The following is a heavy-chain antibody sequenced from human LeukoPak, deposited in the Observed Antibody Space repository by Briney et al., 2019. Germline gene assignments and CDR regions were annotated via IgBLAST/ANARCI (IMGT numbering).Heavy chain of an antibody. V-gene: IGHV4-4*02. Sequence: SETLSLTCAVSGGSFSSDNWWSWVRQPPGKGLEWIGEVFHSGSTNYNPSLKSRVTISVDKSKSQFSLKLNSVTAADTAVYYCAKTYYSSSGSWDWGQGTLVTVSS. D-gene: IGHD3-10*01. CDR3: AKTYYSSSGSWD. J-gene: IGHJ1*01. CDR1: GGSFSSDNW. CDR2: VFHSGST.